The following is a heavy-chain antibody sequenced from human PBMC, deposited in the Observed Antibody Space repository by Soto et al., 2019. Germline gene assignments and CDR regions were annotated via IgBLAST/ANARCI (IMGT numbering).Heavy chain of an antibody. D-gene: IGHD4-17*01. J-gene: IGHJ6*03. Sequence: PSETLSLTCTVSGGSISSYYWSWIRQPPGKGLEWIGYIYYSGSTNYNPSLKSRVTISVDTSKNQFSLKLSSVTAADTAVYYCARRGGDYEYMDVWGKGTTVTVSS. CDR3: ARRGGDYEYMDV. CDR1: GGSISSYY. CDR2: IYYSGST. V-gene: IGHV4-59*08.